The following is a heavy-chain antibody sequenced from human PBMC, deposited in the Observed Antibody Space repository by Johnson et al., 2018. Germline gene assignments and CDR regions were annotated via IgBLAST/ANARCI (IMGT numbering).Heavy chain of an antibody. CDR1: GFSFSTYT. V-gene: IGHV3-30-3*01. CDR2: ISYAGNHK. D-gene: IGHD1-26*01. CDR3: ARSWPSGSYWLGAFDI. J-gene: IGHJ3*02. Sequence: QVQLVQSGGGVVQPGRSLRVSCAASGFSFSTYTMHWVRQAPGKGLEWVEIISYAGNHKFYADSVKGRFTISRDNSKNTLYLQMNSLSTDDTAVYYCARSWPSGSYWLGAFDIWGQGTMVTVSS.